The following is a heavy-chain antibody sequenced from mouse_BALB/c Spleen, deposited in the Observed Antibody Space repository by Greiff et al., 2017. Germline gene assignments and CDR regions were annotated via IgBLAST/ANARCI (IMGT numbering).Heavy chain of an antibody. CDR2: IYPGSGST. D-gene: IGHD2-12*01. J-gene: IGHJ2*01. Sequence: LQQPGSELVRPGASVKLSCKASGYTFTSYWMHWVKQRPGQGLEWIGNIYPGSGSTNYDEKFKSKATLTVDTSSSTAYMQLSSLTSEDSAVYYCTKKYYNFDYWGQGTTLTVSA. CDR3: TKKYYNFDY. V-gene: IGHV1S22*01. CDR1: GYTFTSYW.